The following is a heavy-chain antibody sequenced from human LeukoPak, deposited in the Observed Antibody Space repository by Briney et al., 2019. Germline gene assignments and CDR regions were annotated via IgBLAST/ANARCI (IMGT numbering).Heavy chain of an antibody. CDR3: ARDGLYSGSYWSWFDP. Sequence: SVKLSCKASGGTFSSYAISWVRQAPGQGLEWMGGIIPIFGTANYAQKFQGRVTITTDESTSTAYMELSSLRSEDTAVYYCARDGLYSGSYWSWFDPWGQGTLVTVSS. CDR1: GGTFSSYA. V-gene: IGHV1-69*05. CDR2: IIPIFGTA. D-gene: IGHD1-26*01. J-gene: IGHJ5*02.